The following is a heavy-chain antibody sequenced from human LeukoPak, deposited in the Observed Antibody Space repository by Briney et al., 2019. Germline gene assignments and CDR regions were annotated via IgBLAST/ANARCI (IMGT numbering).Heavy chain of an antibody. CDR2: IIPIFGTA. D-gene: IGHD3-10*01. CDR3: ASPAVRGEAYYFDY. V-gene: IGHV1-69*05. Sequence: GASVKVSCMASGGTFSSYAISWVRQAPGQGLEWMGGIIPIFGTANYAQKFQGRVTITTDESTSTAYMELSSLRSEDTAVYYCASPAVRGEAYYFDYWGQGTLVTVSS. J-gene: IGHJ4*02. CDR1: GGTFSSYA.